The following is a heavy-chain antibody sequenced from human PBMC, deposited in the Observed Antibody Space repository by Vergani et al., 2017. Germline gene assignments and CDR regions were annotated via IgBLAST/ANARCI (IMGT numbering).Heavy chain of an antibody. D-gene: IGHD3-3*01. J-gene: IGHJ5*02. CDR1: GGSISSGDYY. V-gene: IGHV4-31*03. Sequence: QVQLQESGPGLVKPSQTLSLTCTVSGGSISSGDYYWNWIRQHPGKGLEWIGYIYYSGSTYYNPSLKSRVTISVETSKNQFSLKLSSVTAADTAVYYCARVPRITIFRGRGHWFDPWGQGTLVTVSS. CDR2: IYYSGST. CDR3: ARVPRITIFRGRGHWFDP.